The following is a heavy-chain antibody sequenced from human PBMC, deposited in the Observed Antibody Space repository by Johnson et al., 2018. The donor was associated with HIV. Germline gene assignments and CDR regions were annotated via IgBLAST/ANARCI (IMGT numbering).Heavy chain of an antibody. CDR2: IYSGGST. Sequence: VQLVESGGGLVKPGGSLRLPCAASGFTVSSNYMSWVRQAPGKGLEWVSVIYSGGSTYYADSVKGRFTISRDNSKNTLYLQMNSLRAEDTAVYYCARDRAWNYEGAFDIWGQGTMVTVSS. D-gene: IGHD1-7*01. CDR3: ARDRAWNYEGAFDI. J-gene: IGHJ3*02. CDR1: GFTVSSNY. V-gene: IGHV3-53*01.